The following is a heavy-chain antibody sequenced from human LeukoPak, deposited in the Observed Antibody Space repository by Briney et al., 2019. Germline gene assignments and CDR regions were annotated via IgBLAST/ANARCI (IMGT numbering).Heavy chain of an antibody. Sequence: SETQSLTCTVSGGSISSSSYYWGWIRQPPGKGLEWIGSIYYSGSTYYNPSLKSRVTISVDTSKNQFSLKLSSVTAADTAVYYCARNMIVVVVDAFDIWGQGTMVTVSS. J-gene: IGHJ3*02. CDR1: GGSISSSSYY. CDR2: IYYSGST. CDR3: ARNMIVVVVDAFDI. D-gene: IGHD3-22*01. V-gene: IGHV4-39*01.